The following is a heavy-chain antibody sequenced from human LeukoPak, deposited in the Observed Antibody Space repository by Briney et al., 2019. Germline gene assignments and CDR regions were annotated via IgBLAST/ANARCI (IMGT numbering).Heavy chain of an antibody. D-gene: IGHD3-3*01. CDR2: MNPNSGNT. CDR1: GYTFTNYD. CDR3: ARGPPYDFWSARGYSYYYMDV. J-gene: IGHJ6*03. V-gene: IGHV1-8*01. Sequence: ALVKVSCKASGYTFTNYDINWVRQATGQGLEWMGWMNPNSGNTGYAQKFQGRVTMTRDTSISTAYMELSSLRSEDTAVYYCARGPPYDFWSARGYSYYYMDVWGKGTTVTVSS.